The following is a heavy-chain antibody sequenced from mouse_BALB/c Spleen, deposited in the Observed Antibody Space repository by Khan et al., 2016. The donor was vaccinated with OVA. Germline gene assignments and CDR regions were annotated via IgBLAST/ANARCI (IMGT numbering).Heavy chain of an antibody. J-gene: IGHJ4*01. CDR2: IWGGGGT. CDR3: ARAYYRYDGYYAMDY. V-gene: IGHV2-6-4*01. Sequence: QMQLEESGPGLVAPSQSLSITCTVSGFSLSRYNIHWVRQPPGKGLEWLGMIWGGGGTDYNSTPKSRLSIRKDNSKSQVLLKMNSLQTDDTAMYYCARAYYRYDGYYAMDYWGQGTSVTVSS. CDR1: GFSLSRYN. D-gene: IGHD2-14*01.